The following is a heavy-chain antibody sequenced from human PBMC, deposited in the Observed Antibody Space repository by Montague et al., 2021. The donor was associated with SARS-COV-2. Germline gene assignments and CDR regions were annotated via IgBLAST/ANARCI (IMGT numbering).Heavy chain of an antibody. V-gene: IGHV4-34*01. Sequence: SETLSLTCAVYGGSFSGYYWGWVRRPPGKGLEWIGEITHSGNTXXXPXXXXRVTISVDTSKNQFSLTLTSVTAADAAVYYCARGLSGSYSGGWVPVALFDWYHYMDVWGKGITVTVSS. CDR1: GGSFSGYY. J-gene: IGHJ6*03. D-gene: IGHD6-25*01. CDR2: ITHSGNT. CDR3: ARGLSGSYSGGWVPVALFDWYHYMDV.